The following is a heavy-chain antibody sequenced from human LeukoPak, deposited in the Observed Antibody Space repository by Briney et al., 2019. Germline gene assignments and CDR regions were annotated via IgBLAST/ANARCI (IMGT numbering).Heavy chain of an antibody. V-gene: IGHV4-30-4*01. CDR1: GGSISSGDYY. D-gene: IGHD3-10*01. CDR2: IYYSGNT. Sequence: SQTLSLTCTVSGGSISSGDYYWSWIRQPPGKGLEWIGYIYYSGNTYYNPSLKSRVTISVDTSKNQLSLKLSSVTAAGTAVYYCARERKITMVRGVIIKGNWFDPWGQGTLVTVSS. CDR3: ARERKITMVRGVIIKGNWFDP. J-gene: IGHJ5*02.